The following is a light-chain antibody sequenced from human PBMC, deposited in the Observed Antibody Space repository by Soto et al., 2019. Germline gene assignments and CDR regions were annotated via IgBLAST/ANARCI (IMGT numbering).Light chain of an antibody. V-gene: IGLV1-40*01. CDR3: QSFDSNLSGWV. J-gene: IGLJ3*02. CDR2: RNN. Sequence: QSVLTQPPSVSGAPGQRVTISCTGNSSNIGAGHDVHWYQQPPGTAPKLLIFRNNNRASGVPGRFSGARSGTSASLAITGLQTGDEADYYCQSFDSNLSGWVFGGGTKVTGL. CDR1: SSNIGAGHD.